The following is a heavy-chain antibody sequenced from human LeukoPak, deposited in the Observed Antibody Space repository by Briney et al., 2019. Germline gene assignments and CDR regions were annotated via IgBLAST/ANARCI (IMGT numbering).Heavy chain of an antibody. J-gene: IGHJ4*02. CDR2: ISPSGGSA. CDR3: ARLSEFSGYSLDY. CDR1: GYTFASYY. D-gene: IGHD3-22*01. V-gene: IGHV1-46*01. Sequence: ASVKVSCKASGYTFASYYMRWVRQAPGQGLEWMGIISPSGGSATYAQKFQGRVTMTRDTSTSTVYMELSSLRSEDTAVYYCARLSEFSGYSLDYWGQGTLVTVSS.